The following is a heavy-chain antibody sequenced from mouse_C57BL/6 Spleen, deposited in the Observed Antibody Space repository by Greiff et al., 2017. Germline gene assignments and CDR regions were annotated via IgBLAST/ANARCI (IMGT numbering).Heavy chain of an antibody. D-gene: IGHD1-1*01. CDR1: GYTFTSYW. CDR3: ARPTTVVARGAMDY. J-gene: IGHJ4*01. V-gene: IGHV1-55*01. CDR2: IYPGSGST. Sequence: QVQLQQPGAELVKPGASVKMSCKASGYTFTSYWITWVKQRPGQGLEWIGDIYPGSGSTNYNEKFKSKATLTVDTSSSTAYMQRSSLTSEDSAVYYCARPTTVVARGAMDYWGQGTSVTVSS.